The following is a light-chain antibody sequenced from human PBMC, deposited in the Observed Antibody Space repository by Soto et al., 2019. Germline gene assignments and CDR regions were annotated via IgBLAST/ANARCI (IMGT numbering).Light chain of an antibody. Sequence: DIQMTQSPSSLSASVGDRVTITCRASQGISSFLAWYQQKPGKAPNLLMYAASTLQSGVPSRFSGSGSGTDFTLTISSLEPEDFAVYYCQQRSNWPPKITFGQGTRLEIK. CDR2: AAS. CDR3: QQRSNWPPKIT. CDR1: QGISSF. V-gene: IGKV1-9*01. J-gene: IGKJ5*01.